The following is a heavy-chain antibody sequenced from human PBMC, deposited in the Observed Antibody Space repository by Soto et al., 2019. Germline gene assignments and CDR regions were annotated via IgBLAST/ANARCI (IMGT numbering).Heavy chain of an antibody. CDR3: ARPFGVPVRAFDI. V-gene: IGHV4-39*01. CDR1: GGSISSSSYF. J-gene: IGHJ3*02. CDR2: IYYSGST. D-gene: IGHD3-16*01. Sequence: QLQLQESGPGLVKPSETLSLTCSVSGGSISSSSYFWGWVRQPPGKGLEWIGVIYYSGSTYYNPSLQSRVTISVDTSNNQFSLRLSSVTAADTAVYYCARPFGVPVRAFDIWGRGTMVTVSS.